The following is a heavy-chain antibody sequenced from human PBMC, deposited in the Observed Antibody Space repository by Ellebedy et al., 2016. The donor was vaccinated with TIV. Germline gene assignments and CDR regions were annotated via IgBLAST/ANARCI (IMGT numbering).Heavy chain of an antibody. CDR2: ISGSGGST. Sequence: EGSLRLSXAASGFTFSSYAMSWVRQAPGKGLEWVSAISGSGGSTYYADSVKGRFTISRDNSKNTLYLQMNSLRAEDAAVYYCAKDPSGPVDYWGQGNLVTVSS. D-gene: IGHD6-25*01. CDR1: GFTFSSYA. V-gene: IGHV3-23*01. J-gene: IGHJ4*02. CDR3: AKDPSGPVDY.